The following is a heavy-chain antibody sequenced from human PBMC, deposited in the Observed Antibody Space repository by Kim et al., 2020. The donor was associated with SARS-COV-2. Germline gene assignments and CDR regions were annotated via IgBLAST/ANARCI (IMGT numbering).Heavy chain of an antibody. D-gene: IGHD3-9*01. Sequence: LKSRVTISVDTSKNQFSLKLSSVTAADTAVYYCARGPYDILTGYYSWFDPWGQGTLVTVSS. CDR3: ARGPYDILTGYYSWFDP. V-gene: IGHV4-59*09. J-gene: IGHJ5*02.